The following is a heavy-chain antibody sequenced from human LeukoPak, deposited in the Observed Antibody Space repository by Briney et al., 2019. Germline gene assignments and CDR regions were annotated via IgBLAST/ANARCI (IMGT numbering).Heavy chain of an antibody. Sequence: GSLRLSCAASEFTFSSYNMNWIRQTPGKGLEWMGYVYYRGGTNYNPSLKSRVSMSIDTSKNQLSLQLDSATAADTAVYYCARAGLRGSGRKTRAFFDYWGQGLPVIVSA. CDR3: ARAGLRGSGRKTRAFFDY. V-gene: IGHV4-59*01. J-gene: IGHJ4*02. CDR2: VYYRGGT. D-gene: IGHD3-10*01. CDR1: EFTFSSYN.